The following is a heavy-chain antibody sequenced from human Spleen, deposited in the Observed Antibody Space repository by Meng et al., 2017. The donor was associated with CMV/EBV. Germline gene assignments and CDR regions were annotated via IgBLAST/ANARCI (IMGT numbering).Heavy chain of an antibody. J-gene: IGHJ6*02. CDR3: ARDSELLRPHYYAMDV. D-gene: IGHD1-26*01. CDR2: IHHGGST. CDR1: GGSISTNNW. V-gene: IGHV4-4*02. Sequence: SETLSLTCVVSGGSISTNNWWGCVRQPPGRGLEWIGDIHHGGSTNYNPSLKSRVTMSVDKSKNQFSLNLTSVTAADTAVYYCARDSELLRPHYYAMDVWGQGATVTVSS.